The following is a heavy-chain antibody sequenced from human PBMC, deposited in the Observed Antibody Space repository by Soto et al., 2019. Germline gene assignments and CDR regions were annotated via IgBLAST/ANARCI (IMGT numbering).Heavy chain of an antibody. CDR3: AHRPPFYDVRTGYYNTYNWFDP. CDR2: ISWNDDK. CDR1: GFSLSTSGEG. Sequence: GSGPTLVNPTQTLTLTCTFSGFSLSTSGEGVGWIRQPPGKALEWLGLISWNDDKHYSPFLKTRLTITKDTSKNQVVLTMTNMGPVDTATYFCAHRPPFYDVRTGYYNTYNWFDPWGQGTLVTVSS. J-gene: IGHJ5*02. D-gene: IGHD3-9*01. V-gene: IGHV2-5*01.